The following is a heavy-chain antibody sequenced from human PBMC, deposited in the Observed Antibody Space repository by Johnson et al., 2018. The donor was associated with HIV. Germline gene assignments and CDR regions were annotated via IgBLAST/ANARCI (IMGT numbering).Heavy chain of an antibody. Sequence: VQLVESGGGVVQPGGSLRLSCAASGFTVSSNYMSWVRQAPGKGLEWVSVIYSGGSTYYADSVKGRFTISRDNSKNTLYLQMNSLRAEDTAVYYCARSGYGSGSTHDAFDILGQGTMVTVSS. CDR2: IYSGGST. D-gene: IGHD3-10*01. V-gene: IGHV3-66*01. CDR1: GFTVSSNY. J-gene: IGHJ3*02. CDR3: ARSGYGSGSTHDAFDI.